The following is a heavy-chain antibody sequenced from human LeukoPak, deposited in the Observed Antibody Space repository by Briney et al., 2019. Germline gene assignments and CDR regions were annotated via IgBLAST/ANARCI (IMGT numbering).Heavy chain of an antibody. V-gene: IGHV3-30*03. CDR3: ARRLGAVAGSFDY. CDR1: GFTFSSYW. CDR2: ISYDGSNK. D-gene: IGHD6-19*01. Sequence: AGGSLRLSCAASGFTFSSYWMSWVRQAPGKGLEWVAVISYDGSNKYYADSVKGRFTISRDNSKNTLYLQMNSLRAEDTAVYYCARRLGAVAGSFDYWGQGTLVTVSS. J-gene: IGHJ4*02.